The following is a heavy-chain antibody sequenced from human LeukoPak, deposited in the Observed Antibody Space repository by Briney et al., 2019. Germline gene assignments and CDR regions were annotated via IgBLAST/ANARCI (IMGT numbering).Heavy chain of an antibody. CDR3: ARDLHSVGAIGSCDY. V-gene: IGHV3-48*01. D-gene: IGHD1-26*01. CDR1: GFTFSSYS. Sequence: GGSLRLSCAASGFTFSSYSMNWVRQAPGKGLEWVSYISSSSSTIYYADSVKGRFTISRDNSKNTLYLQMNSLRAEDTAVYYCARDLHSVGAIGSCDYWGRGTLVTVSS. J-gene: IGHJ4*02. CDR2: ISSSSSTI.